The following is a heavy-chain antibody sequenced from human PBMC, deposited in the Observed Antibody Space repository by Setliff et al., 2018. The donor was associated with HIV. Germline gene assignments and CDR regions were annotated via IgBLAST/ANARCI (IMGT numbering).Heavy chain of an antibody. Sequence: PGGSLRLSCTASGFSFGDFALNWVRQAPGKGLEWVAFIRYDGSNKYYADSVKGRFTISRDNSKNTLYLQMNSLRAEDTAVYYCAKGGYGGAYYVAGYWGQGTKVTVSS. V-gene: IGHV3-30*02. J-gene: IGHJ4*02. CDR1: GFSFGDFA. CDR2: IRYDGSNK. CDR3: AKGGYGGAYYVAGY. D-gene: IGHD5-18*01.